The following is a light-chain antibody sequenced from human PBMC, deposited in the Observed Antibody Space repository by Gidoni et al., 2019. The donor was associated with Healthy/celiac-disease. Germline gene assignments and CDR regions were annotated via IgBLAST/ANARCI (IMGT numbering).Light chain of an antibody. CDR1: QGISSS. CDR2: AAS. Sequence: AIRMTQSPSSFSASTGDRVTITCRASQGISSSLAWYQQKPGKAPKLLIYAASTLQSGVPSRFSGSGSGTDFTLTISCLQSEDFATYYCQQYYSYSITFGQGTRLEIK. V-gene: IGKV1-8*01. J-gene: IGKJ5*01. CDR3: QQYYSYSIT.